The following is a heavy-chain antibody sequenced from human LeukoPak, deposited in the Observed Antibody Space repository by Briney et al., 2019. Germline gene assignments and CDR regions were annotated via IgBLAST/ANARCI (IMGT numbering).Heavy chain of an antibody. J-gene: IGHJ1*01. CDR1: GGSFSGYY. CDR2: INHSGST. V-gene: IGHV4-34*01. CDR3: AGGLGYCSSTSCRREYFQH. Sequence: PSETLSLTCAVYGGSFSGYYWSWIRQPPGKGLEWIGEINHSGSTNYNPSLKSRVTISVDTSKNQFSLKLSSVTAADTAVYYCAGGLGYCSSTSCRREYFQHWGQGTLVTVSS. D-gene: IGHD2-2*01.